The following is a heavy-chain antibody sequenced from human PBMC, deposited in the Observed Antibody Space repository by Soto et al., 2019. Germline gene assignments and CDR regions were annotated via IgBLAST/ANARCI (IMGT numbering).Heavy chain of an antibody. Sequence: QVQLVQSGAEVKKPGSSVKVSCKASGGTFSSYAISWVRQAPEQGLEWMGGIIPIFGTANYAQKFQGRVMITADESTSTAYMELSSLRSEDTAVYYCARGHITIFGVVMGDAFDIWGQGTMVTVSS. J-gene: IGHJ3*02. D-gene: IGHD3-3*01. CDR3: ARGHITIFGVVMGDAFDI. CDR2: IIPIFGTA. V-gene: IGHV1-69*12. CDR1: GGTFSSYA.